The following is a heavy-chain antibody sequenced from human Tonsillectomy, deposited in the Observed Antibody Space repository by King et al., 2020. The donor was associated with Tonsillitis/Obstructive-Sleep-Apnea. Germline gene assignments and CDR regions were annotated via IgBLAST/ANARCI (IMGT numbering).Heavy chain of an antibody. V-gene: IGHV3-66*01. D-gene: IGHD5-18*01. J-gene: IGHJ5*02. CDR2: IYSGGST. CDR3: ARGLWIQLWHPFDP. Sequence: VQLVESGGGLVQPGGSLRLSCAASGLTVSRNDMSWVRQAPGKGLEWVSVIYSGGSTYYAESVKGRFTISRDNSKNTLYLQINSLRAEDTAVYYCARGLWIQLWHPFDPWGQGTLVTVSS. CDR1: GLTVSRND.